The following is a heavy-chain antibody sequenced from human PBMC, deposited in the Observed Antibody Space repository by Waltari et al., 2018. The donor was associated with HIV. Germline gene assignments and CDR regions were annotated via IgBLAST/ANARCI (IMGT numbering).Heavy chain of an antibody. V-gene: IGHV1-8*01. CDR1: GYTFTRSD. CDR3: VRVAGSIDY. Sequence: QVSLVQSGAEVKKPGASVKVSCKASGYTFTRSDINWVRQATGQGLEWMGGINRNSGNRGYAQKFQGRVTLTKDSTITTAFMELSDLRSDDTAIYYCVRVAGSIDYWGQGTLVTVSS. J-gene: IGHJ4*02. CDR2: INRNSGNR.